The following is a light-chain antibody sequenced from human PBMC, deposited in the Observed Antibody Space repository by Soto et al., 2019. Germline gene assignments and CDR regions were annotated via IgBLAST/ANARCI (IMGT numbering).Light chain of an antibody. CDR1: QGISSH. CDR3: QQLNYYPYT. CDR2: ATS. J-gene: IGKJ2*01. Sequence: IQLTQSPSSLSASVGDRVTIPCRASQGISSHLAWYQQKPGKAPKLLIYATSTLQSGVPSRFSGRGSGTDFTLTISSLQPEDFATYYCQQLNYYPYTFGQGTKVDIE. V-gene: IGKV1-9*01.